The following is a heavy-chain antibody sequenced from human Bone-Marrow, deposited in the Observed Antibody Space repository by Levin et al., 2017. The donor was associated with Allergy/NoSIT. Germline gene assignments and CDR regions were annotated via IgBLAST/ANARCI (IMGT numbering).Heavy chain of an antibody. Sequence: PGGSLRLSCKGSGYSFTSYWISWVRQMPGKGLEWMGRIDPSDSYTNYSPSFQGHVTISADKSISTAYLQWSSLKASDTAMYYCARRRGLGYCSGGSCWPQETYDAFDIWGQGTMVTVSS. V-gene: IGHV5-10-1*01. CDR1: GYSFTSYW. CDR2: IDPSDSYT. D-gene: IGHD2-15*01. J-gene: IGHJ3*02. CDR3: ARRRGLGYCSGGSCWPQETYDAFDI.